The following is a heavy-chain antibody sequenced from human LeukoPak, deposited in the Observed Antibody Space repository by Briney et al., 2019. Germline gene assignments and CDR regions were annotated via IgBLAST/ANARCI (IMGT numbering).Heavy chain of an antibody. J-gene: IGHJ4*02. V-gene: IGHV3-21*06. Sequence: GGALRLSCAASGFTFSSYNFNWVRQAPGEGLQWVSSISVGGNYIYYADSVKGRFTISRDNTKNIMFLQMNTLRSDDTALYHCARLRVASHSFDSWGQGTLVSVSS. CDR1: GFTFSSYN. CDR2: ISVGGNYI. CDR3: ARLRVASHSFDS.